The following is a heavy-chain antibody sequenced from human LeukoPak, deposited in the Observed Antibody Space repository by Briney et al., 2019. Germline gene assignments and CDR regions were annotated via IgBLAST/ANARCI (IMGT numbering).Heavy chain of an antibody. J-gene: IGHJ4*02. Sequence: GGSLRLSCAASGFTFSSYGMHWVRQAPGKGLEWVAVIWYDGSNKYYADSVKGRFTISRDNSKNTLYLQMNSLRAEDTAVYYCARGYERLTMLGFDYWGQGTLVTVSS. V-gene: IGHV3-33*01. CDR2: IWYDGSNK. CDR1: GFTFSSYG. CDR3: ARGYERLTMLGFDY. D-gene: IGHD3-3*01.